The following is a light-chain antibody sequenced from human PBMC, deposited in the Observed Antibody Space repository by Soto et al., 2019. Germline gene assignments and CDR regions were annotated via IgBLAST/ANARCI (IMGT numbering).Light chain of an antibody. Sequence: QSMLTQPPSVTGAPGQRVTISCTGNNSNIGAGSGVNWYQQFPDKAPKLLIYANTHRPSGVPDRFSGSTSATSASLAITGLQTQDEADYYCQSYDYSLSAHYVFGAGTKLTVL. CDR1: NSNIGAGSG. V-gene: IGLV1-40*01. CDR3: QSYDYSLSAHYV. J-gene: IGLJ1*01. CDR2: ANT.